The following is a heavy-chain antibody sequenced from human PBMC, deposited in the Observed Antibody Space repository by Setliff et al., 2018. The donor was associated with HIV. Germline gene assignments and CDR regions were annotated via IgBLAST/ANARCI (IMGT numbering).Heavy chain of an antibody. Sequence: ASVKVSCKASGYTFTSFDINWVRQATGQGLEWMGWMNPHSGNSGFAQKFQGRVTMTRNSSISTAYMELSSLRFDDTAVYYCTRIRAMVRGVTSYDAFDIWGQGTKVTVSS. CDR1: GYTFTSFD. CDR3: TRIRAMVRGVTSYDAFDI. J-gene: IGHJ3*02. D-gene: IGHD3-10*01. CDR2: MNPHSGNS. V-gene: IGHV1-8*01.